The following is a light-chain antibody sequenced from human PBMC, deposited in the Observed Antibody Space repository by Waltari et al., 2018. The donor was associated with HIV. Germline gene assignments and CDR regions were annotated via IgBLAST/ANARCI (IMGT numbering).Light chain of an antibody. CDR1: NVDVGAFKF. Sequence: QSALTQPASVSGSPGQSITISCTGINVDVGAFKFVSWYQPPPGKAPKLIIYEVHNRPSGVSDRFSGSKSGNSASLTISGLQTADEADYYCTSYTSGSVLFGGGTNLTVL. V-gene: IGLV2-14*01. J-gene: IGLJ2*01. CDR2: EVH. CDR3: TSYTSGSVL.